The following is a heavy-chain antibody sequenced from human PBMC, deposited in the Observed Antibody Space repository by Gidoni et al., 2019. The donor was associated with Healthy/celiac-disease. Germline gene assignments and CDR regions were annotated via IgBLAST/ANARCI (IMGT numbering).Heavy chain of an antibody. CDR1: GFTFDDYA. CDR2: ISWISGSI. V-gene: IGHV3-9*01. J-gene: IGHJ4*02. CDR3: AKANGRIEEYSSSGVYFDY. Sequence: EVQLVESGGGLVQPGRSLRLSCAASGFTFDDYAMHWVRQAPGKGLAWVSGISWISGSIGYADSVKGRFTISRDNAQNSLYLQMNSLRAEDTALYYCAKANGRIEEYSSSGVYFDYWGQGTLVTVSS. D-gene: IGHD6-6*01.